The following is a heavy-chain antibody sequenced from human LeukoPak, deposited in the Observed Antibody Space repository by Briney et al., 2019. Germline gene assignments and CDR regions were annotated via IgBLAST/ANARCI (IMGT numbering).Heavy chain of an antibody. V-gene: IGHV1-2*06. D-gene: IGHD3-3*01. CDR1: GYTFTGYY. CDR3: ARDWELRFHQGGLDY. Sequence: ASVTVSCKASGYTFTGYYMHWVRQAPGQGLEWMGRINPRDGETSFAQKFQGRVSITRDTSVSSAYMELSGLRSDDTAVYYCARDWELRFHQGGLDYWGQGTLVTVSS. CDR2: INPRDGET. J-gene: IGHJ4*02.